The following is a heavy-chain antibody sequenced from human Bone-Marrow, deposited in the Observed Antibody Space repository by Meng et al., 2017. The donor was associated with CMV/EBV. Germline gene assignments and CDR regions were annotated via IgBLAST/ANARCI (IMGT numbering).Heavy chain of an antibody. CDR2: ISYDGSNK. V-gene: IGHV3-30-3*01. Sequence: GESLKISCAASGFTFSSYAMHWVRQAPGKGLEWVAVISYDGSNKYYADSVKGRFTISRDNSKNTLYLQMNSLRAEDTAVHYCARDLLWFGAEAWRRVGGMDVWGQGTTVTVSS. J-gene: IGHJ6*02. D-gene: IGHD3-10*01. CDR3: ARDLLWFGAEAWRRVGGMDV. CDR1: GFTFSSYA.